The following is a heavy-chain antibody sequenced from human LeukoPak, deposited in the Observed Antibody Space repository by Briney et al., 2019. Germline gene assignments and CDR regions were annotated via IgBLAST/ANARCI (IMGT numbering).Heavy chain of an antibody. CDR2: ISGSGGST. V-gene: IGHV3-23*01. J-gene: IGHJ3*02. CDR1: GFTFSSYA. Sequence: GGSLRLSCAASGFTFSSYAMSWVRQAPGKGLEWVSAISGSGGSTYYADSVKGRFTISRDNSKNTLYLQMNSLRAEDSAVYYCAKASSSPYAFDIWGQGTMVTVSS. CDR3: AKASSSPYAFDI. D-gene: IGHD6-13*01.